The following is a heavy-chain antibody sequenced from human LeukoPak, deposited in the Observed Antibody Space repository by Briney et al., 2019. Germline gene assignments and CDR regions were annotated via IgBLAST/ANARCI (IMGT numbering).Heavy chain of an antibody. CDR1: GGSISTSGHS. CDR2: MYNSGPT. Sequence: SETLSLTCTVSGGSISTSGHSWGWIRQSPGKGLEWVGSMYNSGPTYYNPSLKSRVTISTDTSKNQFSLRLSSVTAADTAVYYCARFFDYWGQEPWSPSPQ. V-gene: IGHV4-39*01. J-gene: IGHJ5*01. CDR3: ARFFDY.